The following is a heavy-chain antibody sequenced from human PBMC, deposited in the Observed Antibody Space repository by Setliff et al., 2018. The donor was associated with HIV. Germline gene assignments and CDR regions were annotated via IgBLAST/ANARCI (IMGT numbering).Heavy chain of an antibody. D-gene: IGHD3-10*01. CDR1: GGSMSSYY. V-gene: IGHV4-59*01. J-gene: IGHJ4*02. CDR2: IYYTGST. CDR3: ARNRVPSSL. Sequence: PSETLSLTCTVSGGSMSSYYWSWIRQPPGKGLEWIGSIYYTGSTDYNPSLMSRVTISLDTPKNPFSLKLNSVIAADTAVYYCARNRVPSSLWGQGTLVTVSS.